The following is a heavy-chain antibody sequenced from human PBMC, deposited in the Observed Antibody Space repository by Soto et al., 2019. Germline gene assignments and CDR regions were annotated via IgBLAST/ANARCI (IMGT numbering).Heavy chain of an antibody. D-gene: IGHD2-2*01. CDR3: ARGVPAALFDY. Sequence: GGSLRLSCAASGFTFRSYWMHWVRQAPGKGLVWVSRINSDGSSTSYADSVKGRFTISRDNAKNTLYLQMNSLRAEDTAVYYCARGVPAALFDYWGQGTLVTVSS. CDR2: INSDGSST. V-gene: IGHV3-74*01. J-gene: IGHJ4*02. CDR1: GFTFRSYW.